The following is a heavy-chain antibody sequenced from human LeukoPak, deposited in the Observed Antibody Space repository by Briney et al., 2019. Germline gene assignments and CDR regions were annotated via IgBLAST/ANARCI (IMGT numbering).Heavy chain of an antibody. CDR1: GFPFSAYE. J-gene: IGHJ4*02. Sequence: PGDSLRLSCAASGFPFSAYEMNWVRQAPGKGLEWVSYISGSDTTIYYADSVRGRFTISRDNAKNSLYLQMNSLRAEDTAVYYCARDSNSPYGGITDWGQGTLVTVSS. D-gene: IGHD4-23*01. CDR3: ARDSNSPYGGITD. CDR2: ISGSDTTI. V-gene: IGHV3-48*03.